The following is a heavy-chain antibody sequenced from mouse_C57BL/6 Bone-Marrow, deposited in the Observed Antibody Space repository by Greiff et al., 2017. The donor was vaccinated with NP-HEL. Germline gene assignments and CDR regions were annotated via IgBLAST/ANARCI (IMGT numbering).Heavy chain of an antibody. CDR1: GYTFTSYG. D-gene: IGHD1-1*01. J-gene: IGHJ4*01. V-gene: IGHV1-81*01. CDR2: IYPRSGNT. Sequence: VQLVESGAELARPGASVKLSCKASGYTFTSYGISWVKQRTGQGLEWIGEIYPRSGNTYYNEKFKGKATLTADKSSSTAYMELRSLTSEDSAVYFCARLPSITTVVAKGDYYAMDYWGQGTSVTVSS. CDR3: ARLPSITTVVAKGDYYAMDY.